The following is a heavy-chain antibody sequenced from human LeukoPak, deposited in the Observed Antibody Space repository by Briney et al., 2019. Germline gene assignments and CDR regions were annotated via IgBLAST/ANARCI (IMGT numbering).Heavy chain of an antibody. CDR3: ARDPISSSSWQRDRADYWGQGTLVADY. D-gene: IGHD6-13*01. J-gene: IGHJ4*02. V-gene: IGHV3-7*01. CDR2: IKRDGSEN. Sequence: QPGGSLRLTCAASGFRFSDFWMTWVRQAPGKGLEWVANIKRDGSENFYVDSVKGRFTISRDNTQNSLYLQMNSLRAEDTAVYYCARDPISSSSWQRDRADYWGQGTLVADYWGQGTLVTVSS. CDR1: GFRFSDFW.